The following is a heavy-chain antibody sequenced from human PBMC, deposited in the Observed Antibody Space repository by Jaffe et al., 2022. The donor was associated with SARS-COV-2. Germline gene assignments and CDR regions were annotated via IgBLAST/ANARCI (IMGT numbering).Heavy chain of an antibody. CDR3: TTTVTTWHYYGMDV. CDR1: GFSLSNARMG. Sequence: QVTLKESGPVLVKPTETLTLTCTVSGFSLSNARMGVSWIRQPPGKALEWLAHIFSNDEKSYSTSLKSRLTISKDTSKSQVVLTMTNMDPVDTATYYCTTTVTTWHYYGMDVWGQGTTVTVSS. V-gene: IGHV2-26*01. D-gene: IGHD4-17*01. J-gene: IGHJ6*02. CDR2: IFSNDEK.